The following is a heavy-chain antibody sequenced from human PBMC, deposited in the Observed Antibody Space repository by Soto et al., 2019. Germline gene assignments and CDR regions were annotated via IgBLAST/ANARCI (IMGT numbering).Heavy chain of an antibody. CDR2: ISSSGSTI. D-gene: IGHD3-10*01. Sequence: QVQLVESGGGLVKPGGSLRLSCAASGFTFSDYYMSWIRQAPGKGLEWVSYISSSGSTIYYADSVKGRFTISRDNAKNSLYRKRNSRGAEDTAVYYCARVGDTMVGGWARGGGVDVWGQGTTVTVSS. J-gene: IGHJ6*02. CDR3: ARVGDTMVGGWARGGGVDV. V-gene: IGHV3-11*01. CDR1: GFTFSDYY.